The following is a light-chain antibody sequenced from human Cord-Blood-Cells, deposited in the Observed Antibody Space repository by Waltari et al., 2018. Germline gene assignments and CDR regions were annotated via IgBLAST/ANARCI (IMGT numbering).Light chain of an antibody. Sequence: QSALTQPASVSRSPGQSLTISCTGTSSDVGSVNLLSWYQQHPGKAPKLMIYEGSKRPSGVSNRFSGSKSGNTASLTISGLQAEDEADYYCCSYAGSSTSYVFGTGTKVTVL. CDR1: SSDVGSVNL. CDR3: CSYAGSSTSYV. CDR2: EGS. J-gene: IGLJ1*01. V-gene: IGLV2-23*01.